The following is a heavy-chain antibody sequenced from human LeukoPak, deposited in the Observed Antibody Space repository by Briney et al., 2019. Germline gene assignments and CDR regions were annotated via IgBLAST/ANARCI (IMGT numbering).Heavy chain of an antibody. V-gene: IGHV1-18*01. CDR3: ERGLHTYSSSCGFDY. CDR2: ISAYNGNT. D-gene: IGHD6-13*01. CDR1: GYTFTSYG. J-gene: IGHJ4*02. Sequence: GASVKVSCKASGYTFTSYGISWVRQAPGQGLEWMGWISAYNGNTNYAQKLQGRVTMTTDTYTSTAYMELRRLRSDDTAVYYCERGLHTYSSSCGFDYWGQGTLVTVSS.